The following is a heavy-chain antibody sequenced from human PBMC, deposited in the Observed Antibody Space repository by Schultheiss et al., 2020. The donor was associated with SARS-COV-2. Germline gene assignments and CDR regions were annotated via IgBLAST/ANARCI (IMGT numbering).Heavy chain of an antibody. D-gene: IGHD2-15*01. J-gene: IGHJ5*02. CDR2: INSDGSST. CDR3: ARVDGGGSCYPT. V-gene: IGHV3-74*01. CDR1: GFTFSSYW. Sequence: GESLKISCAASGFTFSSYWMHWVRQAPGKGLVWVSRINSDGSSTSYADSVKGRFTISRDNAKNTLYLQMNSLRAEDTAVYYCARVDGGGSCYPTWGQGTLVTVSS.